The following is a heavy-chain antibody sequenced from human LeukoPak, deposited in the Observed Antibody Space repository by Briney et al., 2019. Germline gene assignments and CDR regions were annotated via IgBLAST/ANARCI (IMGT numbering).Heavy chain of an antibody. CDR2: IYYSGST. D-gene: IGHD3-3*01. CDR3: ARYYDFWSGNWFDP. CDR1: GGSISSGGYY. Sequence: SETLSLTCTVSGGSISSGGYYRSWIRQHPGKGLEWIGYIYYSGSTYYNPSLKSRVTISVDTSKNQFSLKLSSVTAADTAVYYCARYYDFWSGNWFDPWGQGTLVTVSS. V-gene: IGHV4-31*03. J-gene: IGHJ5*02.